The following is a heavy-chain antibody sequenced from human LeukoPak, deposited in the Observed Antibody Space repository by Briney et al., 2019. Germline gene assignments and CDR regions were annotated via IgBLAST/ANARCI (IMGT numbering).Heavy chain of an antibody. CDR3: ARDRFTAAGNWFDP. Sequence: ASVKVSCKASGYTFTGYYMLWVRQAPGQGLEWMGWINPNSGGTNYAQKFQGRVTMTRDTSISTAYMELSRLRSDDTAVYYCARDRFTAAGNWFDPWGQGTLVTVSS. J-gene: IGHJ5*02. CDR2: INPNSGGT. CDR1: GYTFTGYY. V-gene: IGHV1-2*02. D-gene: IGHD6-13*01.